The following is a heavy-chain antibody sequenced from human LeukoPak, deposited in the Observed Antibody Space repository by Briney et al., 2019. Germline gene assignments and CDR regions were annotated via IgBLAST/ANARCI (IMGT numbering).Heavy chain of an antibody. V-gene: IGHV3-53*01. Sequence: GGSLRLSCAASAFTVSSNYMSWVRQAQGKGLEWVSVIYSGGSTYYADSVKGRFTISRDNSKNTLYLQMNSLRAEDTAVYYCARTMMGDYFDYWGQGTLVTVSS. CDR3: ARTMMGDYFDY. J-gene: IGHJ4*02. CDR1: AFTVSSNY. D-gene: IGHD3-16*01. CDR2: IYSGGST.